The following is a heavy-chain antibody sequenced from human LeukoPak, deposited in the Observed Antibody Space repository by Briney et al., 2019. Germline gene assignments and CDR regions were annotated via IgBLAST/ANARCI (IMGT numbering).Heavy chain of an antibody. CDR3: ARVGYWSGGGCSFRYFDY. CDR1: GGSISSYY. CDR2: ITSSRTT. D-gene: IGHD2-15*01. J-gene: IGHJ4*02. Sequence: SETLSLTCTVSGGSISSYYWNWIRQPAGKGLEWIGRITSSRTTNYNPSLKSRLTMSVDTSKNQFSLRLSSVTAADTAVYFCARVGYWSGGGCSFRYFDYWGQGALVTVSS. V-gene: IGHV4-4*07.